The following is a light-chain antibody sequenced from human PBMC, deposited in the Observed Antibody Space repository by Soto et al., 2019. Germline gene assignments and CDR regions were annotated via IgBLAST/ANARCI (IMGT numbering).Light chain of an antibody. CDR3: QQYGSSPQT. Sequence: EVVLTQSPGTLSLSPGERATLSCRASQSVSGSYLAWYQQKPGQAPRLLIYGASGRATGIPGRFSGSGSGTDFTLTISRLETEDFAVYYCQQYGSSPQTFGQGTKVEI. CDR1: QSVSGSY. V-gene: IGKV3-20*01. CDR2: GAS. J-gene: IGKJ1*01.